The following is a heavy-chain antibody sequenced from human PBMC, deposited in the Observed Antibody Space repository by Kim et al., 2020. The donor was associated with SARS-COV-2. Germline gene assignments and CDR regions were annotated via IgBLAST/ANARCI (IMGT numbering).Heavy chain of an antibody. J-gene: IGHJ4*01. CDR2: IWYDGSNK. D-gene: IGHD3-22*01. Sequence: GGSLRLSCAASGFTFSSYGMHWVRQAPGKGLEWVAVIWYDGSNKYYADSVKGRFTISRDTSKNTLYLQMNSLRAEDTAVNYCAKESITMILDYCDHGTL. CDR1: GFTFSSYG. V-gene: IGHV3-33*06. CDR3: AKESITMILDY.